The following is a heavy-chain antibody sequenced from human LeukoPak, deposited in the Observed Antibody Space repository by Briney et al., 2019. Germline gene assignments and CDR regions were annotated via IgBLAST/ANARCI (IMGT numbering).Heavy chain of an antibody. Sequence: GGSLRLSCAASGFTVRNNYMSWVRQAPGKGLEWVSVIYSGGSTYYADSVKGRFTFSKDNSKNTLYLQMTNLRVEDTAAYYCARGVGQDAFDIWGQGTMVTVSS. V-gene: IGHV3-53*01. CDR3: ARGVGQDAFDI. CDR2: IYSGGST. CDR1: GFTVRNNY. D-gene: IGHD1-26*01. J-gene: IGHJ3*02.